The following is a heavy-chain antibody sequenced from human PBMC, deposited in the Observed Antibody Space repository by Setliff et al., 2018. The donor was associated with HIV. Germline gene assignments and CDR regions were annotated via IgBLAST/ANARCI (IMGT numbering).Heavy chain of an antibody. CDR2: IYHSGST. D-gene: IGHD2-8*01. Sequence: PSETLSLTCTVSGYSISSGYYWGWIRQPPGKGLEWIASIYHSGSTYYNPSLKSRVTISVDTSKNQFSLKLSSVTAADTAVYYCARVNGEPYYFDYWGQGTLVTVSS. V-gene: IGHV4-38-2*02. CDR3: ARVNGEPYYFDY. CDR1: GYSISSGYY. J-gene: IGHJ4*02.